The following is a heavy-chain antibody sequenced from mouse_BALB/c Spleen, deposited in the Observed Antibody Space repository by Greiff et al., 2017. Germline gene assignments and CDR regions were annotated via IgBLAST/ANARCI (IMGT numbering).Heavy chain of an antibody. CDR1: GFTFSSFG. D-gene: IGHD1-1*01. CDR3: ARAYGNSYFDY. Sequence: EVQVVESGGGLVQPGGSRKLSCAASGFTFSSFGMHWVRQAPEKGLEWVAYISSGSSTIYYADTVKGRFTISRDNPKNTLFLQMTSLRSEDTAMYYCARAYGNSYFDYWGQGTTLTVSS. J-gene: IGHJ2*01. CDR2: ISSGSSTI. V-gene: IGHV5-17*02.